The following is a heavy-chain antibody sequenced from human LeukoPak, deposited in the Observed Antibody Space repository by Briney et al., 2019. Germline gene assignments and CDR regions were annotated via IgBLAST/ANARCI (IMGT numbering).Heavy chain of an antibody. Sequence: SETLSLTCTVSGGSISSGGYYWSWIRQPPGKGLEWIRYIYHSGSTYYNPSLKSRVTISVDRSKNQFSLKLSSVTAADTAVYCCARVGRERSGGSCFDYWGQGTLVTVSS. V-gene: IGHV4-30-2*01. D-gene: IGHD2-15*01. CDR2: IYHSGST. J-gene: IGHJ4*02. CDR3: ARVGRERSGGSCFDY. CDR1: GGSISSGGYY.